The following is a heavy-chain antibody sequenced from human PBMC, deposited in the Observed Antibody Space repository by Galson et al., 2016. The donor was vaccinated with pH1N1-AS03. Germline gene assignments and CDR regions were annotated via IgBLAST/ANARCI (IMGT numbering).Heavy chain of an antibody. CDR1: GYTFTDYD. V-gene: IGHV1-8*01. D-gene: IGHD1-7*01. CDR2: MNRGTAKT. J-gene: IGHJ4*02. CDR3: ARVSRDGYNWNFFGFSDY. Sequence: SVKVSCKASGYTFTDYDIAWVRQAAGQGLEWMGWMNRGTAKTVYAQRFQGRLSMATDTAVNTAYMELSGLRFDDTAVYYCARVSRDGYNWNFFGFSDYWGQGTLVTVS.